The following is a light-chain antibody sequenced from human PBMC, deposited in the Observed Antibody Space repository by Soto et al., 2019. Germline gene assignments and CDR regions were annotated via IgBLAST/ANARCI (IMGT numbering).Light chain of an antibody. CDR1: SSDVGGYNY. Sequence: QSALTQPASVSGSPGQSITISCTGTSSDVGGYNYVSWYQHHPGKAPKLMIYDVSDRPSGVSNRFSGSKSGNTASLTISGLQAEDEAEYCCSSYTSSSSYVFGTGTKLTVL. V-gene: IGLV2-14*03. CDR2: DVS. CDR3: SSYTSSSSYV. J-gene: IGLJ1*01.